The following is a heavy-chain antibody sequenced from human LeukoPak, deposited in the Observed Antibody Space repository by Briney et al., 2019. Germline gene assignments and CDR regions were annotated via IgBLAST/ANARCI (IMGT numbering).Heavy chain of an antibody. CDR2: IKQDGREK. V-gene: IGHV3-7*03. CDR3: VSGIGWLPDY. J-gene: IGHJ4*02. CDR1: AGFTFSDYW. Sequence: GGSLRLSCAASAGFTFSDYWMSWVRPAPGKGLEWVAIIKQDGREKRYVDSVKGRFTISRDNAKSSLYLQMNSLRAEDTAVYYCVSGIGWLPDYWGQGTLVTVSS. D-gene: IGHD6-19*01.